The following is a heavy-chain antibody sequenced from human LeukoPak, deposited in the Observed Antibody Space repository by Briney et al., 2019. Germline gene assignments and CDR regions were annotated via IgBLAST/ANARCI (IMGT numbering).Heavy chain of an antibody. D-gene: IGHD2-2*01. CDR3: ARGLGYCSSTSCWSWFDP. CDR2: INHSGTT. V-gene: IGHV4-34*01. CDR1: GGSLTGYY. Sequence: PSETLSLTCAVYGGSLTGYYWSWIRHPPEKGREWIGEINHSGTTNYNPSLTSRATISVDTSKNQFSLKLSSVTAANTAVYYCARGLGYCSSTSCWSWFDPWGQGTLVSVSS. J-gene: IGHJ5*02.